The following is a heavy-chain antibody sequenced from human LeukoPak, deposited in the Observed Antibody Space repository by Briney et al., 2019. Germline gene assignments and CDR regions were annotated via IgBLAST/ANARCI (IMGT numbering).Heavy chain of an antibody. V-gene: IGHV3-23*01. D-gene: IGHD6-19*01. CDR3: AKGIYSSGWSYFDY. Sequence: GGSLRLSCAASGFTFSSYDMSWVRQAPGKGLEWVSSITISGGSTFYADSVMGRFTISRDNSKNTLYLQMNSLRAEDTAVYYCAKGIYSSGWSYFDYWGHGTLVTVSS. CDR2: ITISGGST. J-gene: IGHJ4*01. CDR1: GFTFSSYD.